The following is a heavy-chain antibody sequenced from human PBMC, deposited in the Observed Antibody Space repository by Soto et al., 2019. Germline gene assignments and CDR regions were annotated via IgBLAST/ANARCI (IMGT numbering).Heavy chain of an antibody. CDR1: GGSFSGYY. V-gene: IGHV4-34*01. CDR3: ARVERDYGSGSYYNVGYSYYYGMDV. Sequence: SETLSLTCAVYGGSFSGYYWSWIRQPPGKGLEWIGEINHSGSTNYNPSLKSRVTISVDTSKNQFSLKLSSVTAADTAVYYCARVERDYGSGSYYNVGYSYYYGMDVWGQGTTVTVSS. J-gene: IGHJ6*02. D-gene: IGHD3-10*01. CDR2: INHSGST.